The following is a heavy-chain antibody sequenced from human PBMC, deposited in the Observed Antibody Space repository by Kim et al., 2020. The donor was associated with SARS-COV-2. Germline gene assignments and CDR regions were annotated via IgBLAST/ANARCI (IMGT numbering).Heavy chain of an antibody. D-gene: IGHD3-10*01. CDR3: ARESGYYGSGSGVGDYYYYYGMDV. Sequence: GGSLRLSCAASGFTFSSYGMHWVRQAPGKGLEWVAVIWYDGSNKYYADSVKGRFTISRDNSKNMLYLQMNSLRAEDTAVYYCARESGYYGSGSGVGDYYYYYGMDVWGQGTTVTVSS. J-gene: IGHJ6*02. V-gene: IGHV3-33*01. CDR2: IWYDGSNK. CDR1: GFTFSSYG.